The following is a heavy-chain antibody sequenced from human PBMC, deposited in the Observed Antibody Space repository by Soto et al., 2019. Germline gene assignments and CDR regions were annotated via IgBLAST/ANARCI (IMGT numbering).Heavy chain of an antibody. CDR3: ARGLSDYGDYIYFDY. CDR2: LSFDGSNT. D-gene: IGHD4-17*01. CDR1: KFSFSSYP. Sequence: QAQLVESGGGVVQPGGSLKLSCAASKFSFSSYPMHWVRQAPGTGLEWVAVLSFDGSNTDYADSVKGRFTVSRDNSKNSLYLQMNSLRVEDTAVYYCARGLSDYGDYIYFDYWGQGSLVTLSS. J-gene: IGHJ4*02. V-gene: IGHV3-30*04.